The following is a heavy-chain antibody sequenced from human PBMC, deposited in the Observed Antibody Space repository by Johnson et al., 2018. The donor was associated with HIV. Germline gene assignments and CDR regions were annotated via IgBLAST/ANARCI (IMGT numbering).Heavy chain of an antibody. D-gene: IGHD3-3*01. Sequence: QVQLVESGGGVVQPGTSLRLSCAASGFTFNNYGMHWVRQAPGKGLEWVAVISYDGSNKYYADSVKGRFTISRDNSKNTLYLQMNSLRAEDTAVYYCARGSITIFGGLDAFDIWGQGTMVTVSS. CDR1: GFTFNNYG. CDR2: ISYDGSNK. V-gene: IGHV3-33*05. CDR3: ARGSITIFGGLDAFDI. J-gene: IGHJ3*02.